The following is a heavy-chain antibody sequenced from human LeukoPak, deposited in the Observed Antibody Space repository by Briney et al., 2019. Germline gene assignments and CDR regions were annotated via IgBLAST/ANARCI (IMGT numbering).Heavy chain of an antibody. J-gene: IGHJ4*02. V-gene: IGHV3-23*01. CDR3: ANDGRGSYTFDY. Sequence: GGSLRLSCAASEFTFRSYAMTWVRQAPGKGLEWVSTISGSGVSIYYADSVKGRFTISRDNSKNTLYLQIHSLRAEDTAVYYCANDGRGSYTFDYWGQGTLVTVSS. CDR2: ISGSGVSI. D-gene: IGHD1-26*01. CDR1: EFTFRSYA.